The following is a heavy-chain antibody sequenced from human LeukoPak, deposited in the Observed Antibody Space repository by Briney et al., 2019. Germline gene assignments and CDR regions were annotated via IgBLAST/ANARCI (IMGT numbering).Heavy chain of an antibody. CDR2: LYFTENT. CDR3: ARIVCRGGNCSPLVPHYYNDMDV. D-gene: IGHD2-15*01. J-gene: IGHJ6*02. V-gene: IGHV4-59*12. Sequence: SETLSLTCAVSGACLSRYYWSWIRQPPGKGLEWIGYLYFTENTNYNPFLKSRVTISADTSKNQFSLKLTSVTAADMALYYCARIVCRGGNCSPLVPHYYNDMDVWGQGTTVIVSS. CDR1: GACLSRYY.